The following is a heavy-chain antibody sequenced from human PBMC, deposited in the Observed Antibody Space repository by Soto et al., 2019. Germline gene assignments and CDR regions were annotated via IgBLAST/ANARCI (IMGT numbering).Heavy chain of an antibody. D-gene: IGHD5-18*01. CDR1: GSTFTSYC. V-gene: IGHV1-2*04. J-gene: IGHJ5*02. Sequence: ASVKVSCKASGSTFTSYCINWVRQAPGQGLDWMGWINPNTGDTNYAPKFQGWVTMTTDTSITTAYMELGRLTSDDTAVYYCERGDIAMAPSCFDPWGQGTLVTVSS. CDR3: ERGDIAMAPSCFDP. CDR2: INPNTGDT.